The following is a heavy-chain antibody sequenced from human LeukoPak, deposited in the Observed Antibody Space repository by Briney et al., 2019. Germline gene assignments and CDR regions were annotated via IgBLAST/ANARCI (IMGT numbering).Heavy chain of an antibody. D-gene: IGHD1-26*01. CDR1: GDSFSSNSAA. J-gene: IGHJ4*02. CDR3: ARGGSYSFDY. Sequence: SQTLSLTCAISGDSFSSNSAAWDWIRQSPSRGLEWLVSTYHRSKWYNDYALSVKSRISVNPDTPKNQFSLQLNSVTPEDTAVYYCARGGSYSFDYWGQGTLVTVSS. V-gene: IGHV6-1*01. CDR2: TYHRSKWYN.